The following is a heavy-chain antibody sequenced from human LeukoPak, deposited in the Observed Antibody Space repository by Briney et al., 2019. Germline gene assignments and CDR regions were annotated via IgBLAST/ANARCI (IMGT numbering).Heavy chain of an antibody. CDR3: ARVGNSYDQDYYYYGMDV. J-gene: IGHJ6*02. CDR2: ISYDGSNK. CDR1: GFTFSSYA. Sequence: GRSLRLSCAASGFTFSSYAMHWVRQAPGKGLEWVAVISYDGSNKYYADSVKGRFTISRDNSKNTLYLQINSLRAEDTAVYYCARVGNSYDQDYYYYGMDVWGQGTTVTVSS. D-gene: IGHD3-22*01. V-gene: IGHV3-30-3*01.